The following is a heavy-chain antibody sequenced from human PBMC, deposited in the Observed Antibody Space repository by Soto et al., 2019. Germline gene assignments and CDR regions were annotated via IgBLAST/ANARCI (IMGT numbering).Heavy chain of an antibody. J-gene: IGHJ4*02. V-gene: IGHV5-10-1*01. D-gene: IGHD6-13*01. CDR2: IDPSDSYT. CDR3: ASSYGNAWYTY. Sequence: YWISRIRQMPGKGLEWMGRIDPSDSYTNYSPSFQGHVTISADKSISTAYLQWSSLKASDTAVYYCASSYGNAWYTYWGQGIQVTVSS. CDR1: YW.